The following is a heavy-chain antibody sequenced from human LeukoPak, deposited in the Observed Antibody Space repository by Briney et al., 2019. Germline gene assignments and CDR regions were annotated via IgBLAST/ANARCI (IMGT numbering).Heavy chain of an antibody. CDR2: ISGSGGST. CDR1: GFTFSSYT. D-gene: IGHD4-17*01. Sequence: GGSLRLSCVASGFTFSSYTMSWVRQAPGKGLEWVSAISGSGGSTNYADSVKGRFTISRDNSKNTLYLQMNSLRAEDTAVYYCAKTGYGDYVSIDWFDPWGQGTLVTVSS. V-gene: IGHV3-23*01. CDR3: AKTGYGDYVSIDWFDP. J-gene: IGHJ5*02.